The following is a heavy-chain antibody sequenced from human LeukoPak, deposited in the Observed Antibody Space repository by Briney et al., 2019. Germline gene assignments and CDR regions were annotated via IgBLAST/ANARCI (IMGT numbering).Heavy chain of an antibody. CDR1: GYTFTSYG. CDR2: ISAYNGNT. CDR3: ARDEGTYYYDSSGYLFYYYGMDV. J-gene: IGHJ6*02. V-gene: IGHV1-18*01. D-gene: IGHD3-22*01. Sequence: GASVRVSCKASGYTFTSYGISWVRQAPGQGLEWMGWISAYNGNTNYAQKLQGRVTMTTDTSTSTAYMELRSLRSDDTAVYYCARDEGTYYYDSSGYLFYYYGMDVWGQGTTVTVSS.